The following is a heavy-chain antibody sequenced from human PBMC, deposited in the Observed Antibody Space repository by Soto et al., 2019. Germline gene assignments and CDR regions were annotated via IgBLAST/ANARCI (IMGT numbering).Heavy chain of an antibody. CDR1: GYSPSNYY. D-gene: IGHD2-21*02. Sequence: QVQVVQSGAEVKEPGASVKVSCKASGYSPSNYYTHWVRQAPGQGLEWMGIVNPYGASSNYAQSFQGRVTLTRDTSTNTDYMDLSRLTSDDTAVYYCASVTTIWSNWGQGTLVTVSS. V-gene: IGHV1-46*01. CDR3: ASVTTIWSN. J-gene: IGHJ4*02. CDR2: VNPYGASS.